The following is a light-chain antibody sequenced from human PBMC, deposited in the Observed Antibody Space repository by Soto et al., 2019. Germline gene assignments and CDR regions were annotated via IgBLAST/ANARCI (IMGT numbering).Light chain of an antibody. CDR3: KSYAGSNTYV. V-gene: IGLV2-23*01. CDR2: EDN. J-gene: IGLJ1*01. Sequence: QSVLTQPASVSGSPGQSITISCTGSSSDVGTYNLVSWYQQHPGKAPKLIIYEDNKRPSGLSNRFSGSKSGNTASLTIAGLQAGDEADYFCKSYAGSNTYVFGSGTKVTVL. CDR1: SSDVGTYNL.